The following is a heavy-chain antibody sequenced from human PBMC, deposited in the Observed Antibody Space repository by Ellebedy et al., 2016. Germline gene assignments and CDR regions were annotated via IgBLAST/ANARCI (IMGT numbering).Heavy chain of an antibody. V-gene: IGHV3-23*01. CDR2: ISGRGYSA. J-gene: IGHJ4*02. Sequence: GESLKISCAASGFTFSNYAMRWVRQAPGKGLEWVSTISGRGYSANYADSVKGRFTISRDNSDNTLYLQMNSLRAEDKAVYLCAKGGGYMTTVTTRNYFDYWGQGTLVTVSS. CDR3: AKGGGYMTTVTTRNYFDY. CDR1: GFTFSNYA. D-gene: IGHD4-11*01.